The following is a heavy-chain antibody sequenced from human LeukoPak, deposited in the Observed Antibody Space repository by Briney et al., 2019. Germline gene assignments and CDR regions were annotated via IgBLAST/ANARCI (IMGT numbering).Heavy chain of an antibody. J-gene: IGHJ4*02. Sequence: GGSLRLSCTVSGFTVSDNSMSWARQAPGKGLEWVSFIYYDDRTHYSDSVKGRFTISRDNSKNTLYLQMNSLRAEDTAVYYCARRAGAYSHPYDYWGQGTLVTVSS. CDR3: ARRAGAYSHPYDY. D-gene: IGHD4/OR15-4a*01. CDR2: IYYDDRT. V-gene: IGHV3-53*01. CDR1: GFTVSDNS.